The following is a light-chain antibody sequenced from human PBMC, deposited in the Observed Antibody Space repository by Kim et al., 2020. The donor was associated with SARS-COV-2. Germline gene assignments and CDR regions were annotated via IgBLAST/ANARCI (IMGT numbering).Light chain of an antibody. J-gene: IGKJ2*01. CDR1: QSVSSN. V-gene: IGKV3-15*01. Sequence: EIVMTQSPATLSVSPGERATLSCRASQSVSSNLAWYQQKPGQAPRLLIYGASTRATGIPARFSGSGSGTEFTLTISSLQSKDFAVYYCQQYNNWPPNTFGQGTKLEI. CDR2: GAS. CDR3: QQYNNWPPNT.